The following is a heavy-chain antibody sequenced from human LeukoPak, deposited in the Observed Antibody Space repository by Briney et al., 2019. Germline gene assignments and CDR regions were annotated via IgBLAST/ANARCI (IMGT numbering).Heavy chain of an antibody. CDR2: IYYSGST. CDR1: GGSISSYY. CDR3: ARGRIADY. D-gene: IGHD2-15*01. V-gene: IGHV4-59*08. J-gene: IGHJ4*02. Sequence: SETLSLTCTVPGGSISSYYWSWIRQPPGKGLEWIGYIYYSGSTNYNPSLKSRVTISVDTSKNQFSLKLSSVTAADTAVYYCARGRIADYWGQGTLVTVSS.